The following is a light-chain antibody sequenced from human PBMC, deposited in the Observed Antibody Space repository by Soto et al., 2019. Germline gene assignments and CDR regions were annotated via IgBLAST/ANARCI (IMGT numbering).Light chain of an antibody. CDR3: QQFNAYPLT. CDR2: GAS. V-gene: IGKV1-9*01. J-gene: IGKJ4*01. CDR1: QGISDY. Sequence: DIQLTQSPSFLSASVGDRVTISCRASQGISDYLAWYQQKPGKAPKLLIYGASTLQSGVPSRFSGSASGTEXTXTISSLQPEDFATYFCQQFNAYPLTFGGGTKLEIK.